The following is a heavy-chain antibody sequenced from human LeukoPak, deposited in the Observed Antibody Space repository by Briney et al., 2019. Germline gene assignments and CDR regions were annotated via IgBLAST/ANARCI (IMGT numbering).Heavy chain of an antibody. V-gene: IGHV1-2*02. CDR1: GYTFTGYY. J-gene: IGHJ4*02. CDR2: INPNSGGT. D-gene: IGHD2-15*01. CDR3: ARGLGYCSGGSCS. Sequence: ASVKVSCKASGYTFTGYYMHWVRQAPGQGLEWMGWINPNSGGTNYAQKFQGRVTMTRDTSISTAYMELSRLRSDGTAVYYCARGLGYCSGGSCSWGQGTLVTVSS.